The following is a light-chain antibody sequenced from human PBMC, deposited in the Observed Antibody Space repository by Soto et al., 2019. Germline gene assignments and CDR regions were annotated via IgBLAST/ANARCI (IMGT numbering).Light chain of an antibody. Sequence: QTVVTQQPSLSVSPGGTVTLTCGLTSGSVSTSFYPSWFQQPPAHAPRTLYFQTDARSDVVADRFSGSTLGNKAAVTIAVAQAEDDSDYCGVLYMGSGVSVFGGGTQLTVL. CDR3: VLYMGSGVSV. CDR1: SGSVSTSFY. V-gene: IGLV8-61*01. CDR2: QTD. J-gene: IGLJ3*02.